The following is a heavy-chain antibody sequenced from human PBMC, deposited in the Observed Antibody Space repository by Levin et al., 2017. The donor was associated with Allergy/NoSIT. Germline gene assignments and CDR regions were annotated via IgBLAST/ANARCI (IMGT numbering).Heavy chain of an antibody. V-gene: IGHV3-33*01. Sequence: SCAASGFTFSSYGMHWVRQAPGKGLEWVAVIWYDGSNKYYADSVKGRFTISRDNSKNTLYLQMNSLRAEDTAVYYCARDFPRWLAGIPFDYWGQGTLVTVSS. CDR1: GFTFSSYG. CDR2: IWYDGSNK. CDR3: ARDFPRWLAGIPFDY. J-gene: IGHJ4*02. D-gene: IGHD6-19*01.